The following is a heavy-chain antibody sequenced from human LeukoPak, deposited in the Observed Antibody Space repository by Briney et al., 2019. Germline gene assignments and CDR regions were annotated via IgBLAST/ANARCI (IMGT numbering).Heavy chain of an antibody. D-gene: IGHD4/OR15-4a*01. V-gene: IGHV3-23*01. CDR3: AKESGALGAPLYDY. J-gene: IGHJ4*02. CDR1: GFIFGNYA. CDR2: ISDNGGGT. Sequence: GVSLRLSCVASGFIFGNYAMSWVRQAPGEGLEWVSGISDNGGGTYYADSVKGRFTISRDNSKNMLYLQMNSLRAEDTAVYYCAKESGALGAPLYDYWGQGILVTGSS.